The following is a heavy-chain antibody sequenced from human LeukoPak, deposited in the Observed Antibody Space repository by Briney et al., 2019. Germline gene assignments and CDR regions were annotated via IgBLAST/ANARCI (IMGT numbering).Heavy chain of an antibody. D-gene: IGHD2-8*02. J-gene: IGHJ4*02. V-gene: IGHV3-23*01. CDR2: ITGGGDTT. CDR1: GFTFSDYA. Sequence: GGSLRLSCAASGFTFSDYAMSWVRQAPGKGLEWVSAITGGGDTTYYADPVKGRFTISRDNSKSTAYLQMHGLRAEDTAIYYCAKDFGCTGGSCPFVTAILANWGQGTLVTVSS. CDR3: AKDFGCTGGSCPFVTAILAN.